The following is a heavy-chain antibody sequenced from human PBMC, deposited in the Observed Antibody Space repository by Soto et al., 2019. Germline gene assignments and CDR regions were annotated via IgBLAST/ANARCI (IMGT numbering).Heavy chain of an antibody. CDR3: ARITMVRGVIITWDY. D-gene: IGHD3-10*01. CDR2: ISAYNGNT. CDR1: GYTFTSYG. Sequence: QVQLVQSGAEVKKPGASVKVSCKASGYTFTSYGISWVRQAPGQGLEWMGWISAYNGNTNYAQKLQGRVTMTTDTSTSTAHRELRSLRSDDTAVYYCARITMVRGVIITWDYWGQGTLVSASS. V-gene: IGHV1-18*01. J-gene: IGHJ4*02.